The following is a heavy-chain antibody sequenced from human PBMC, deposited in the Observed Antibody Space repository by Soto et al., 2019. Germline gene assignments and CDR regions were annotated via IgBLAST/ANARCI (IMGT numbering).Heavy chain of an antibody. D-gene: IGHD7-27*01. V-gene: IGHV3-23*01. J-gene: IGHJ6*02. CDR3: AKHWGGPPYFYAMDV. CDR1: GFNFSSGFG. Sequence: GGSLRLSCVGSGFNFSSGFGMSWVRQAPGKGLEWVSSIVGVGGITYFANSVKGRFTISRDNSRNTLYLQMSSLRADDTALYYCAKHWGGPPYFYAMDVWGQGTTVTVSS. CDR2: IVGVGGIT.